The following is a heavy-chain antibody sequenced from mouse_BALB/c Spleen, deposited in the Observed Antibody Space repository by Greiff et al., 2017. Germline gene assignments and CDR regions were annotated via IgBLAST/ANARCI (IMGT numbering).Heavy chain of an antibody. J-gene: IGHJ4*01. CDR1: GFSLTSYG. CDR2: IWAGGST. V-gene: IGHV2-9*02. Sequence: VKLMESGPGLVAPSQSLSITCTVSGFSLTSYGVHWVRQPPGKGLEWLGVIWAGGSTNYNSALMSRLSISKDNSKSQVFLKMTSLQTDDTAMYYCAIYDYDYYYAMDYWGQGTSVTVSS. D-gene: IGHD2-4*01. CDR3: AIYDYDYYYAMDY.